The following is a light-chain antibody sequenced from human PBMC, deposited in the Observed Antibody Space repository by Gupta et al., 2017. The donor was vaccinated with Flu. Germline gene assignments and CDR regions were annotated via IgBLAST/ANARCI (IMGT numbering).Light chain of an antibody. J-gene: IGLJ3*02. Sequence: QTVVSQELSLTVSPGGTVTLTCASTTGAVTSDSYQPWFNQKPVQEPRALIYGTGNKKSWTPALFSGSLRGDKAAPTLAGVQPEDEDDYYCLHYDGGERVFGGGTKLTVL. CDR3: LHYDGGERV. V-gene: IGLV7-43*01. CDR2: GTG. CDR1: TGAVTSDSY.